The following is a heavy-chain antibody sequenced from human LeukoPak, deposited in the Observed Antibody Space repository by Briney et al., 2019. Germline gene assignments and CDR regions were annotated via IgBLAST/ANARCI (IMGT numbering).Heavy chain of an antibody. V-gene: IGHV5-51*01. CDR2: IYPGDSDT. CDR1: GYSFTSYW. J-gene: IGHJ6*03. Sequence: GESLKISCKGSGYSFTSYWIGWVRQMPGKGLEWMGIIYPGDSDTRYSPSFQGQVTISADKSISTAYLQWSSLKASDTAMYYCARRAYCSSTSCSGCYYMDVWGKGTTVTVSS. D-gene: IGHD2-2*01. CDR3: ARRAYCSSTSCSGCYYMDV.